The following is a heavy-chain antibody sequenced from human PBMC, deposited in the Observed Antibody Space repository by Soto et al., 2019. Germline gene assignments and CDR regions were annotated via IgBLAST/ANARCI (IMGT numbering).Heavy chain of an antibody. CDR1: GDSMNDQY. D-gene: IGHD4-4*01. CDR2: IYYSGST. J-gene: IGHJ4*02. V-gene: IGHV4-59*08. CDR3: ARHSNRNYGLYYFDY. Sequence: PSETLSLTCAVSGDSMNDQYWNWIRQPPGKGLEWIGYIYYSGSTKYKPSLKSRVTISVDTSKNQFSLKVSSATAADTAVYYCARHSNRNYGLYYFDYWGLGALVTVSS.